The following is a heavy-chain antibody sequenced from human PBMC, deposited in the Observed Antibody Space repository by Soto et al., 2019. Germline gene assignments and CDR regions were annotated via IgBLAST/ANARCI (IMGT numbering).Heavy chain of an antibody. CDR2: ISYDGSNK. Sequence: GGSLRLSCAASGFTFSSYAMHWVRQAPGKGLEWVAVISYDGSNKYYADSVKGRFTISRDNSKNTLYLQMNSLRAEDTAVYYCARDSGRISSGCDYWGQGTLVTVSS. CDR3: ARDSGRISSGCDY. CDR1: GFTFSSYA. D-gene: IGHD6-19*01. J-gene: IGHJ4*02. V-gene: IGHV3-30*04.